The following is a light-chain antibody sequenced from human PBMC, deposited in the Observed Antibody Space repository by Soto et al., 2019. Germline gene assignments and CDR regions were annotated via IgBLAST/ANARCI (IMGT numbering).Light chain of an antibody. J-gene: IGLJ1*01. CDR1: SSDVGGYNY. CDR3: SSYAGNGYV. V-gene: IGLV2-8*01. Sequence: QSALTQPPSASGSPGQSVTISCTGASSDVGGYNYVSWYQQHPGKAPKLMIYEVSKRPSGVPDRFSGSKSGNTASLTVSGLQAEDEAAYFCSSYAGNGYVLGTGTKLTVL. CDR2: EVS.